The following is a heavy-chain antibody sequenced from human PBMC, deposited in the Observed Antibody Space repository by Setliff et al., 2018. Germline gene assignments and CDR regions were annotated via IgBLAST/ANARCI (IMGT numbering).Heavy chain of an antibody. CDR1: GYSFSNYD. D-gene: IGHD3-10*01. Sequence: ASVKVSCKASGYSFSNYDIMWVRQAPGQGLEWMGWISVYTGHTKSAQKFQGRVTMTTDTSTSTAYMELRSLTSGDTAAYYCARSQWDGLWFKELLSNWGQGTLVTVS. J-gene: IGHJ4*02. CDR2: ISVYTGHT. V-gene: IGHV1-18*01. CDR3: ARSQWDGLWFKELLSN.